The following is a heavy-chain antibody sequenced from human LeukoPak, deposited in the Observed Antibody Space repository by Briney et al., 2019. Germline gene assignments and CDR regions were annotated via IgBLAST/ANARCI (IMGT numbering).Heavy chain of an antibody. CDR1: GVSISSGDYY. D-gene: IGHD1-1*01. J-gene: IGHJ5*02. CDR3: ARDTGRGTTDNWFDP. V-gene: IGHV4-30-4*01. CDR2: IYYSGST. Sequence: TSETLSLTCTVSGVSISSGDYYWSWIRQPPGKGLEWIGYIYYSGSTYYNPSLKSRVTISVDTSKNQFSLKLSSVTAADTAVYYCARDTGRGTTDNWFDPWGQGTLVTVSS.